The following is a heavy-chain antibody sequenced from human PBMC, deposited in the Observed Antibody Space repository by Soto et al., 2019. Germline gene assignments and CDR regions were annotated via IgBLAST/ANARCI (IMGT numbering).Heavy chain of an antibody. CDR1: GFTFSNAW. V-gene: IGHV3-15*07. CDR2: IKSKTDGGTT. CDR3: TTDSLDLMVYAIPMYAFDI. J-gene: IGHJ3*02. D-gene: IGHD2-8*01. Sequence: GGSLRLSCAASGFTFSNAWMNWFRQAPGKGLEWVGRIKSKTDGGTTDYAAPVKGRFTISRDDSKNTLYLQMNSLKTEDTAVYYCTTDSLDLMVYAIPMYAFDICGQGTMVTVSS.